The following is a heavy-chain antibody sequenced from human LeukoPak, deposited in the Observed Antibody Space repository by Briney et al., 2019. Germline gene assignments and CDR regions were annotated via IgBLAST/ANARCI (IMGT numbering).Heavy chain of an antibody. V-gene: IGHV3-23*01. Sequence: GGSLRLSCAASGFTFSTYAMSWVRQSPGRRLEWVAAISGSNPGTYHADSVKGRFTISRDNSKDTLHLQMRSLRAEDSAIYYCAKESLGHCTGAFCYHFDSWGQGTLVTVSS. D-gene: IGHD2-8*02. CDR1: GFTFSTYA. CDR2: ISGSNPGT. J-gene: IGHJ4*02. CDR3: AKESLGHCTGAFCYHFDS.